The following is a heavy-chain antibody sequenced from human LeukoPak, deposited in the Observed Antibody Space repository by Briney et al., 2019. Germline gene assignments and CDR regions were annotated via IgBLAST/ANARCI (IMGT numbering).Heavy chain of an antibody. CDR3: AREPYDSGSFRTDYYYMDV. CDR1: GYTFTGYY. D-gene: IGHD3-10*01. Sequence: ASVKVSCKASGYTFTGYYMHWVRQAPGQGLEWMGWISPNSGGTNYAQKFQGRVTMTRDTSINTAYTELSRLRSDDTAVYYCAREPYDSGSFRTDYYYMDVWGKGTTVTISS. CDR2: ISPNSGGT. V-gene: IGHV1-2*02. J-gene: IGHJ6*03.